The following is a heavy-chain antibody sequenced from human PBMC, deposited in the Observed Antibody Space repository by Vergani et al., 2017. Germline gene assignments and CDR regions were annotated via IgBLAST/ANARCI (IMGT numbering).Heavy chain of an antibody. D-gene: IGHD3-22*01. CDR1: GDSISSGFY. CDR2: IHNRGKT. J-gene: IGHJ3*02. V-gene: IGHV4-38-2*01. Sequence: QVQLQESGPGLVKPPGTLSLTCAVSGDSISSGFYWAWIRQSPGEGLQWLTSIHNRGKTYHNPSLKSRVSVSLDTSKNQFSLKLTSVTAADTAVYYCASNYDSSGYIGAFHIWGQGTMVTVSS. CDR3: ASNYDSSGYIGAFHI.